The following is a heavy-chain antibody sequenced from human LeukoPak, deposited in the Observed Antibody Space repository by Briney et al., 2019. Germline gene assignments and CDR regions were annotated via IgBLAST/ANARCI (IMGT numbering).Heavy chain of an antibody. J-gene: IGHJ4*02. D-gene: IGHD6-13*01. V-gene: IGHV3-7*01. CDR2: IKQDGSEK. CDR1: GFTFSSYW. Sequence: RGSLRLSCAASGFTFSSYWMSWVRQAPGKGLEWVANIKQDGSEKYYVDSVKGRFTISRDNAKNSLYLQMNSLRAEDTAVYYCARDLGGIAAAGTGYWGQGTLVTVSS. CDR3: ARDLGGIAAAGTGY.